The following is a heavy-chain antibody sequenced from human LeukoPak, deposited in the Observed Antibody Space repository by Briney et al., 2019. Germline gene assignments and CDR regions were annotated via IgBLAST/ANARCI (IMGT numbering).Heavy chain of an antibody. J-gene: IGHJ3*02. CDR3: ARDWSGYFGGAFDI. CDR2: IHYSGST. Sequence: SETLSLTCTVSGGSISSTTYYWGWIRQPPGKGLEWIGIIHYSGSTNYNPSLKSRVTISVDTSKNQFSLKLSSVTAADTAVYYCARDWSGYFGGAFDIWGQGTMVTVS. V-gene: IGHV4-39*07. CDR1: GGSISSTTYY. D-gene: IGHD3-3*01.